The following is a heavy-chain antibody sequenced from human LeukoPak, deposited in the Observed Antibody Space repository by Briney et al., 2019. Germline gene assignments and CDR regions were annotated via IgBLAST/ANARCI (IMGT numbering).Heavy chain of an antibody. J-gene: IGHJ4*02. D-gene: IGHD2/OR15-2a*01. V-gene: IGHV1-18*01. CDR2: ISAYNGNT. CDR3: ARARDRAFHFDY. CDR1: GYTFTSYG. Sequence: ASVKVSCKASGYTFTSYGISWVRQAPGQGLEWMGWISAYNGNTNYAQKLQGRVTMTTDTSTSTAYMELRSLRSDDTAVYYCARARDRAFHFDYWAREPWSPSPQ.